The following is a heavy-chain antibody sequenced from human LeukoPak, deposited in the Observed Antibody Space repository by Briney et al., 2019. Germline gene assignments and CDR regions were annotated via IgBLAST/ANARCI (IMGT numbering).Heavy chain of an antibody. CDR2: IYYSGTT. CDR1: GGSISSYY. CDR3: ARGYHDFSGYWLSYFDY. J-gene: IGHJ4*02. D-gene: IGHD3-22*01. Sequence: PSETLSLTCTVSGGSISSYYWSWIRQPPGKGLEWIGYIYYSGTTNYNPSLKSRVTISVDTSKNQFSLKLSSVTAADTAVYYCARGYHDFSGYWLSYFDYWGQGTLVTVSS. V-gene: IGHV4-59*01.